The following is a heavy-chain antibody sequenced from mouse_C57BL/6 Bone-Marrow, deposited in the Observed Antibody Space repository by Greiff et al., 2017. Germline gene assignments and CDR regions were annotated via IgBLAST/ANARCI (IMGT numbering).Heavy chain of an antibody. CDR3: ARLRGYCDV. V-gene: IGHV1-50*01. CDR2: IDPSDSYT. Sequence: VQLQESGAELVKPGASVKLSCKASGYTFTSYWMQWVKQRPGQGLEWIGEIDPSDSYTNYNQKFKGKATLTVDTSSSTAYMQLSSLTSEDSAVYYCARLRGYCDVWGTGTTVTVSS. CDR1: GYTFTSYW. J-gene: IGHJ1*03. D-gene: IGHD2-12*01.